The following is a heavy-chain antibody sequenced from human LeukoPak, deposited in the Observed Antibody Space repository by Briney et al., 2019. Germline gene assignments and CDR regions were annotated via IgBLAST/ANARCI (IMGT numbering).Heavy chain of an antibody. D-gene: IGHD2-2*01. CDR2: IYYSGST. V-gene: IGHV4-59*08. Sequence: SETLSLACTVSGGSISSYYWSWIRQPPGKGLEWIGCIYYSGSTNYNPSLKSRVTISVDTSKNQFSLKLSSVTAADTAVYYCARTFVVGWFDPWGQGTLVTVSS. CDR3: ARTFVVGWFDP. CDR1: GGSISSYY. J-gene: IGHJ5*02.